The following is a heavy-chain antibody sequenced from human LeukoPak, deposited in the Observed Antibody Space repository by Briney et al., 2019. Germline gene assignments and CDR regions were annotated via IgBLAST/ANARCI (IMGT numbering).Heavy chain of an antibody. CDR2: ISYDGSNK. CDR3: AKDSPLVYLAAPRHHFDY. V-gene: IGHV3-30*18. Sequence: PGGSLRLSCAASGFTFSSYGMHWVRQAPGKGLEWVAVISYDGSNKYYADSVKGRFTISRDNSKNTLYLQMSSLRAEDTAVYYCAKDSPLVYLAAPRHHFDYWGQGTLVTVSS. J-gene: IGHJ4*02. D-gene: IGHD6-6*01. CDR1: GFTFSSYG.